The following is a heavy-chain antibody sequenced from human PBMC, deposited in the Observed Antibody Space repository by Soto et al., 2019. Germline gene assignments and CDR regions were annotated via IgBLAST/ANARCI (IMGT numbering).Heavy chain of an antibody. CDR2: IYHSGAT. Sequence: QVQLQESGPGLVKPSQTLSLTCTASGGSISSADYYWSWIRQSPGKGLEWIGYIYHSGATYYNPSLQSRLTMSIDTSKSQFSLGLTSVTAADTAVYYCARDDKGYGDVDCWGQGALVTVSS. J-gene: IGHJ4*02. CDR1: GGSISSADYY. V-gene: IGHV4-30-4*01. D-gene: IGHD4-17*01. CDR3: ARDDKGYGDVDC.